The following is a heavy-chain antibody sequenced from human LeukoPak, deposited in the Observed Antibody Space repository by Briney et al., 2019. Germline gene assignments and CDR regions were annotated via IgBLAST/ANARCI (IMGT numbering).Heavy chain of an antibody. Sequence: QSGGSLRLSCAASGFTFSSYAMSWVRQAPGKGLEWVSVISGSGGSTYYADSVKGRFTNSRDNSKNTLYLQMNSLRAEDTAVYYCAKDIYYDYGAFDIWGQGTMVTVSS. D-gene: IGHD3-16*01. J-gene: IGHJ3*02. CDR2: ISGSGGST. CDR3: AKDIYYDYGAFDI. V-gene: IGHV3-23*01. CDR1: GFTFSSYA.